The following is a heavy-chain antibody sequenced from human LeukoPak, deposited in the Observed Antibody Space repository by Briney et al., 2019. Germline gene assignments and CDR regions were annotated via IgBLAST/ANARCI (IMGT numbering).Heavy chain of an antibody. CDR3: ARDRDILGSTFFDK. V-gene: IGHV1-2*02. Sequence: GASVTVSCTSSGYTFTAYYMHWVRQAPGQGVEWMGWINSNSGGSNYAQKFQGRVTMTRDTSISTVYMDLSRLRSDDTAVYYCARDRDILGSTFFDKWGQGTLVTVSA. CDR2: INSNSGGS. CDR1: GYTFTAYY. J-gene: IGHJ4*02. D-gene: IGHD5-12*01.